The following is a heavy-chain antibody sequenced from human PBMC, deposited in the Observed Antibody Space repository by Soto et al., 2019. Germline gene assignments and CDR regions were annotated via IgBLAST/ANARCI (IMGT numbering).Heavy chain of an antibody. CDR3: ARGGFSGSGSYIQGDY. J-gene: IGHJ4*02. V-gene: IGHV3-74*01. Sequence: EVQLVESGGGLVQPGGSLRLSCAASGFTFSSYWMHWVRQAPGKGLVWVSRIKRDGSSISYADSVKGRFTISRDNAKNTLYLQMNRLRAEDTAVYYCARGGFSGSGSYIQGDYGGQGTLVTVSS. CDR1: GFTFSSYW. D-gene: IGHD3-10*01. CDR2: IKRDGSSI.